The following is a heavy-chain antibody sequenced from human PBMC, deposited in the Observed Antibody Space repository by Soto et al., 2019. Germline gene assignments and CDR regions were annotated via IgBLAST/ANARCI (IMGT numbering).Heavy chain of an antibody. CDR1: GGTFSSYT. V-gene: IGHV1-69*02. Sequence: QVQLVQSGAEVKKPGSSVKVSCKASGGTFSSYTISWVRQAPGQGLEWMGRIIPILGIANYAQKFQGRVTITADKSTSTAYMERSSLRSEDTAVYYCARMADGGYALFFDYWGQGTLVTVSS. D-gene: IGHD5-12*01. CDR3: ARMADGGYALFFDY. CDR2: IIPILGIA. J-gene: IGHJ4*02.